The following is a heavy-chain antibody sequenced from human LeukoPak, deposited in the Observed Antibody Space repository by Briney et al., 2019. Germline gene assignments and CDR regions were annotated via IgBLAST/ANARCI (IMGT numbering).Heavy chain of an antibody. Sequence: ASVKVSCKASGYTFTVYAINWVRQAPGQGLEWMGWINTNTGNPTYAQDFTGRFVFSLDTSVSTAYLQISSLKAEDTAVYYCAIAYQWLVPDYWGQGTLVTVSS. CDR2: INTNTGNP. CDR1: GYTFTVYA. CDR3: AIAYQWLVPDY. V-gene: IGHV7-4-1*02. J-gene: IGHJ4*02. D-gene: IGHD6-19*01.